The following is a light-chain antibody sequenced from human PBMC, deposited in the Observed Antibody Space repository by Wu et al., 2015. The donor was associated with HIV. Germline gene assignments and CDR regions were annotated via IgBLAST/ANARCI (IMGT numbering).Light chain of an antibody. CDR2: ETS. CDR3: QHRSNWPIT. J-gene: IGKJ5*01. V-gene: IGKV3-11*01. CDR1: QTITGNY. Sequence: EIILTQSPGLLSVSVGDSVTLSCRASQTITGNYLAWYQQKLGQAPRLLIYETSNRATGIPDRFGGSGSGTDFTLTISSLEPEDFAIYYCQHRSNWPITFGQGTRLEIK.